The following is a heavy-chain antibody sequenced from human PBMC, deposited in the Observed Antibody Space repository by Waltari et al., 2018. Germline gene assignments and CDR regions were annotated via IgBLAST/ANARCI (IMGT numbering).Heavy chain of an antibody. J-gene: IGHJ4*02. CDR1: GFTVSSTY. Sequence: EVQLVESGGGLIQPGVSLRLSCAASGFTVSSTYMTLVRQAPGKGLEWVSAIYSGGSTYYADSVKGRFTISRDNSKNTLYLQMNSLRAEDTAVYYCARRSSGWYGSNYWGQGTLVTVSS. CDR2: IYSGGST. V-gene: IGHV3-53*01. D-gene: IGHD6-19*01. CDR3: ARRSSGWYGSNY.